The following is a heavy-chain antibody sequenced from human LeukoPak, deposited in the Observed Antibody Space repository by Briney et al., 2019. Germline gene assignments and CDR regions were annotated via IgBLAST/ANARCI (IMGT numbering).Heavy chain of an antibody. D-gene: IGHD1-7*01. V-gene: IGHV5-51*01. CDR3: ARRTSGLRYDT. CDR1: GYRLNNYW. J-gene: IGHJ5*02. CDR2: IYPGDSDT. Sequence: LGESLKISCKGSGYRLNNYWIGWVRQMPGKGLERMGIIYPGDSDTRYSPSFEGQVTISADKSISTAYLQWSSLRTSDTAIYYCARRTSGLRYDTWGQGTLVTVSS.